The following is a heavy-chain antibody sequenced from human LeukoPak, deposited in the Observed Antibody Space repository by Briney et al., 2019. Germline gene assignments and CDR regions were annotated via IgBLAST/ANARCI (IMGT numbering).Heavy chain of an antibody. Sequence: PGGSLRLSCAASGFTFSSYEMNWVRQAPGKGLEWVAFIRYDGSNKYYADSVKGRFTISRDNSKNTLYLQMNSLRAEDTAVYYCAKGGPGIQLYFDYWGQGTLVTVSS. CDR2: IRYDGSNK. J-gene: IGHJ4*02. CDR3: AKGGPGIQLYFDY. V-gene: IGHV3-30*02. CDR1: GFTFSSYE. D-gene: IGHD5-18*01.